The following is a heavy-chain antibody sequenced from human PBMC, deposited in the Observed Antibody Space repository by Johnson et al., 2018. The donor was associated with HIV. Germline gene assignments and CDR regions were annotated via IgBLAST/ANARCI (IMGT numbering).Heavy chain of an antibody. J-gene: IGHJ3*02. Sequence: RLSCATSGFTFSDYNMNWIRQAPGKGLEWISYISRSGTTIYYADSVKGRFTISRDKSKNTVYLQMNSLRAEDTAVYYCARDGPHQRDGFDIWGQGTMVTVSS. CDR1: GFTFSDYN. CDR3: ARDGPHQRDGFDI. CDR2: ISRSGTTI. V-gene: IGHV3-11*01.